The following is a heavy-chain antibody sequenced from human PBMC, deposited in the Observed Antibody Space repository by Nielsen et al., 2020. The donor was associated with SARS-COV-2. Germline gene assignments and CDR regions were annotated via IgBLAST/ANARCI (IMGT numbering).Heavy chain of an antibody. CDR1: GYTFTSYG. J-gene: IGHJ6*02. Sequence: SVKVSCKASGYTFTSYGISWVRQAPGQGLEWMGGIIPIFGTANYAQKFQGRVTITADESTSTAYMELSSLRSEDTAVYYCARDLGATNYYYYGMDVWGQGTTVTVSS. D-gene: IGHD1-26*01. CDR3: ARDLGATNYYYYGMDV. CDR2: IIPIFGTA. V-gene: IGHV1-69*13.